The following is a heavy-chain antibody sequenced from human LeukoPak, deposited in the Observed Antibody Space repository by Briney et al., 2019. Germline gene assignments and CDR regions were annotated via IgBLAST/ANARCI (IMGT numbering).Heavy chain of an antibody. CDR1: GGTFSSYT. V-gene: IGHV1-69*02. D-gene: IGHD2-15*01. CDR2: IIPILGIA. CDR3: ARAGVVAARFDY. Sequence: AASVKASCKASGGTFSSYTISWVRQAPGQGLEWMGSIIPILGIANYAQKFQGRVTITADKSTTTAYMELRSLSSEDTAVYYCARAGVVAARFDYSGQGTLVTVSP. J-gene: IGHJ4*02.